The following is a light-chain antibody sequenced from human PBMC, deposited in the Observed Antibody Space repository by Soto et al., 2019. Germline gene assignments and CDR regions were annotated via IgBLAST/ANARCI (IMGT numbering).Light chain of an antibody. CDR1: QSLSSH. V-gene: IGKV1-39*01. Sequence: DIQMTQSPSALSASVGDRVTITCRASQSLSSHLHWYQEKPGKAPKLLIFSTYSLQSGVSSRFSGSGTGTDFTLTIINLQPEDSATYYCQQSYITPYTFGQGTNLEIK. CDR3: QQSYITPYT. J-gene: IGKJ2*01. CDR2: STY.